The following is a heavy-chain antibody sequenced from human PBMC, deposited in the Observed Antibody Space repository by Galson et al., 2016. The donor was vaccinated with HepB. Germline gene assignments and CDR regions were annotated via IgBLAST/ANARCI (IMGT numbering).Heavy chain of an antibody. D-gene: IGHD3-10*01. Sequence: SETLSLTCTVSGDSITINPYYWGWIRQPPGKGLEWIGIVYYSGTTYYNPFHKSRVAMSVDTSKNQFSLKLTSVTAADSAVYYCAKVYNSGSFYISYVDFWGRGALVTVSS. V-gene: IGHV4-39*01. CDR1: GDSITINPYY. J-gene: IGHJ2*01. CDR2: VYYSGTT. CDR3: AKVYNSGSFYISYVDF.